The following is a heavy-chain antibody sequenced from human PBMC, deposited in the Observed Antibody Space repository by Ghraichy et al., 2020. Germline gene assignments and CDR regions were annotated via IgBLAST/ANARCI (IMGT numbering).Heavy chain of an antibody. V-gene: IGHV3-13*01. CDR2: IATAGDT. CDR3: ARVRSGGWSDY. J-gene: IGHJ4*02. CDR1: GFSISNYD. Sequence: GGSLRLSCAASGFSISNYDMHWVRQSTGEGLEWVSTIATAGDTYYSDSVKGRFTISRDYAKNSFYLQMNSLRSGDTAVYYCARVRSGGWSDYWGQGTLVTVSS. D-gene: IGHD6-19*01.